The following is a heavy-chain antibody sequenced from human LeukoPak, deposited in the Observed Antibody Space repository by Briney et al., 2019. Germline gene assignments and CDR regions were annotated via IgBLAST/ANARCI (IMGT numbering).Heavy chain of an antibody. CDR3: AREHYDILTGLYIDAFDI. CDR1: GGSISNYY. D-gene: IGHD3-9*01. CDR2: IYYSGST. V-gene: IGHV4-59*01. J-gene: IGHJ3*02. Sequence: PSETLSLTCTVSGGSISNYYWNWIRQPPGKGLEWIGHIYYSGSTNYNPSLKSRVTISVDTSKNQFSLKLSSVTAADTAVYYCAREHYDILTGLYIDAFDIWGPGTRVTVSS.